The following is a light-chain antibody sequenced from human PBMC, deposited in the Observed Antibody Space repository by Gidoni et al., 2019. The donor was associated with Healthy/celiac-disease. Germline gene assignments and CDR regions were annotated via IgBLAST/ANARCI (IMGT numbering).Light chain of an antibody. J-gene: IGKJ3*01. CDR1: QRVSSY. CDR2: DAS. Sequence: EIVLIQSPAILSLSPGERATLTCRARQRVSSYLAWYQQNPGQAPRLLIYDASNRATGIPARFSGSGSVTDFTLTISSLEPEDFAVYYCQQRSNWIFTFGPGTKVDIK. V-gene: IGKV3-11*01. CDR3: QQRSNWIFT.